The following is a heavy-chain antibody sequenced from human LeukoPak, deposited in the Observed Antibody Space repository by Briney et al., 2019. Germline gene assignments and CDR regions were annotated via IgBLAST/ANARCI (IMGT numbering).Heavy chain of an antibody. Sequence: GSLVLSCAASGFTFSSYDMHWVRQATGKGLEWVSAIGTAGDTYYPGSVKGRFTISRENAKNSFYLQINSLRAGDTAVYYCARAVAVAGTGKSYYYYYMDVWGKGTTVTISS. D-gene: IGHD6-19*01. J-gene: IGHJ6*03. CDR2: IGTAGDT. CDR1: GFTFSSYD. V-gene: IGHV3-13*01. CDR3: ARAVAVAGTGKSYYYYYMDV.